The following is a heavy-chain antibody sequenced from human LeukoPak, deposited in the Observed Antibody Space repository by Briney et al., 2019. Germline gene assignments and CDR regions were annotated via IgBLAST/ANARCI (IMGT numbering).Heavy chain of an antibody. V-gene: IGHV3-48*01. J-gene: IGHJ4*02. CDR3: ARDFGYAFDY. CDR2: ISGSHI. D-gene: IGHD5-12*01. Sequence: GGSLRLSCAASGYIFSDYSMNWVRQAPGKGLEWVSYISGSHIYYVDSVKGRFTISRDNAKNSLYLQMNSLRGEDTAVYYCARDFGYAFDYWGQGTLVTVSS. CDR1: GYIFSDYS.